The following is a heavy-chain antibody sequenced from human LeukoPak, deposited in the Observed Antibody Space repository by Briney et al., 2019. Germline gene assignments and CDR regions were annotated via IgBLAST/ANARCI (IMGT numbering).Heavy chain of an antibody. CDR1: GYTFTSYY. CDR3: ARVGTPNKGNFDS. CDR2: INPSGGST. V-gene: IGHV1-46*01. Sequence: ASVKVSCKASGYTFTSYYMHWVRQAPGQGLEWMGIINPSGGSTSYAQKFQGRVTMTRDTSTSTVYMELSSLRSEDTAVYYGARVGTPNKGNFDSWGQETWFTVS. D-gene: IGHD1-1*01. J-gene: IGHJ4*02.